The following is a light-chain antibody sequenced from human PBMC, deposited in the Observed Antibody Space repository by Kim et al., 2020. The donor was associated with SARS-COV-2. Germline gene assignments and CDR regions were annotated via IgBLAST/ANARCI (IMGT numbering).Light chain of an antibody. V-gene: IGKV4-1*01. CDR3: QQYYSTPYT. Sequence: TASVNCKSSPSVLYSSNNKNYLAWYQQKPGQPPKLLIYWASTRESGVPDRFSGSGSGTDFTLTISSLQAEDVAAYYCQQYYSTPYTFGQGTKLEI. J-gene: IGKJ2*01. CDR1: PSVLYSSNNKNY. CDR2: WAS.